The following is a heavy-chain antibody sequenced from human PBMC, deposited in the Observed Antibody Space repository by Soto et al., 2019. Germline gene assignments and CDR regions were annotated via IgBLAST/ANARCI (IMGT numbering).Heavy chain of an antibody. CDR1: GGSMNNYL. CDR2: IPVTRNT. CDR3: ARGPFFARQQPFDS. J-gene: IGHJ4*02. Sequence: PTETLSLTCTVSGGSMNNYLWSWIPQTPGGGMQWIGYIPVTRNTYHNPPLKSPLTISVDASKTQFSLTLSSVTAADTAVYYCARGPFFARQQPFDSWGQGILVTVSS. V-gene: IGHV4-59*01. D-gene: IGHD6-13*01.